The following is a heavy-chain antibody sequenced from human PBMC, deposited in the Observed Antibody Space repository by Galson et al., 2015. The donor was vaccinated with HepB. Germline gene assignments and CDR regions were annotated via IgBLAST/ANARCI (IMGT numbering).Heavy chain of an antibody. CDR3: AKDGSSGYYGGSDY. D-gene: IGHD3-22*01. J-gene: IGHJ4*02. V-gene: IGHV3-30*18. Sequence: SLRLSCAASGFTFSSYGMHWVRQAPGKGLEWVAVISYDGSNKYYADSVKGRFTISRDNSKNTLYLQMNSLRAEDTAVYYCAKDGSSGYYGGSDYWGQGTLVTVSS. CDR1: GFTFSSYG. CDR2: ISYDGSNK.